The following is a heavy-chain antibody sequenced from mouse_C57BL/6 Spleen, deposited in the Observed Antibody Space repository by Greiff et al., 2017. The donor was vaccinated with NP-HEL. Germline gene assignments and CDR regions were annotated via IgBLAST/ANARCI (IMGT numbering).Heavy chain of an antibody. CDR1: GYAFSSYW. Sequence: VQLQQSGAELVKPGASVKISCKASGYAFSSYWMNWVKQRPGKGLEWIGQIYPGDGDTNYNGKFKGKATLTADKSSSTAYMQLSSLTSEDSAVYFCARGHYGSSPRWYFDVWGTGTTVTVSS. CDR3: ARGHYGSSPRWYFDV. V-gene: IGHV1-80*01. CDR2: IYPGDGDT. D-gene: IGHD1-1*01. J-gene: IGHJ1*03.